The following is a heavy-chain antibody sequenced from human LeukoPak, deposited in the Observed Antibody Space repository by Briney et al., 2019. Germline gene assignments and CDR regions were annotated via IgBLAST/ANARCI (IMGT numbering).Heavy chain of an antibody. J-gene: IGHJ4*02. CDR3: AKDQDYYGSGSLDH. V-gene: IGHV3-30*18. D-gene: IGHD3-10*01. CDR1: GFTFSSYG. CDR2: ISYDGSNK. Sequence: GGSLRLSCAASGFTFSSYGMHWVRQAPGKGLEWVAVISYDGSNKYYADSAKGRFTISRDNSKNTLYLQMNSLRAEDTAVYYCAKDQDYYGSGSLDHWGQGTLVTVSS.